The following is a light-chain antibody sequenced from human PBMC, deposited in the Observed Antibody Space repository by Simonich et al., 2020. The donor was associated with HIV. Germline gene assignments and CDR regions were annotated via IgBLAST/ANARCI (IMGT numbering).Light chain of an antibody. CDR2: AAS. CDR3: QQYNNWPPLT. CDR1: QGISSW. Sequence: DIQMTQSPSSVSASVGDRVTITCRASQGISSWLAWYQQKPGKAPKLLIYAASSLQSGGPSRFSGSGSGSEFTLTISSLQSEDFAVYYCQQYNNWPPLTFGGGTKVEMK. J-gene: IGKJ4*01. V-gene: IGKV1-12*01.